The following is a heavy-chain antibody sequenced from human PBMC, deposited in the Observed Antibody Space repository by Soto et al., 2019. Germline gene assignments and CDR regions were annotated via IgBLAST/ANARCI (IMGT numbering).Heavy chain of an antibody. CDR2: ISYDGSNK. Sequence: QVQLVESGGGVVQPGRSLRLSCAASGFTFSSYGMHWVRQAPGKGLEWVAVISYDGSNKYYADSVKGRFTISRDNSKNTLYLQMNSLRAEDTAVYYCANGYSSSWGDFDYWGQGTLVTVSS. V-gene: IGHV3-30*18. CDR3: ANGYSSSWGDFDY. J-gene: IGHJ4*02. D-gene: IGHD6-13*01. CDR1: GFTFSSYG.